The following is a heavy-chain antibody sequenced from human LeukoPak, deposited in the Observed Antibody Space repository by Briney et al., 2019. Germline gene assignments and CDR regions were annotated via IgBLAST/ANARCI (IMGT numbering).Heavy chain of an antibody. J-gene: IGHJ5*02. CDR1: GFPFSNHA. CDR3: VREAGYCASVCLKSNWFDP. V-gene: IGHV3-23*01. Sequence: GGSLRLSWAASGFPFSNHAMSWVRQPPGKGLEWVSAISTGNTYYADSVRGRFTISRDDSKNMVYLQMNRLRDEDTALYYCVREAGYCASVCLKSNWFDPWGQGTLVTVSS. CDR2: ISTGNT. D-gene: IGHD2-21*02.